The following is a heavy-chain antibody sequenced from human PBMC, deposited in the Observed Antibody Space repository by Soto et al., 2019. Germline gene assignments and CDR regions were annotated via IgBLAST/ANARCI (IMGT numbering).Heavy chain of an antibody. D-gene: IGHD5-12*01. J-gene: IGHJ4*02. Sequence: EVQLVESGGGLVQPGGSLRLSCAASGFTFSSYSMNWVRQAPGQGLEWVSYISSSSSTIYYADSVKGRFTISRDNAKNSLYLQMNSLRAEDTAVYYCARGRLHGGGDYWGQGTLVTVSS. CDR3: ARGRLHGGGDY. CDR2: ISSSSSTI. CDR1: GFTFSSYS. V-gene: IGHV3-48*01.